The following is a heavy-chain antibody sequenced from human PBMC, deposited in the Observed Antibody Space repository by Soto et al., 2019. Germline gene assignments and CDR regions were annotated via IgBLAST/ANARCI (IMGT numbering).Heavy chain of an antibody. V-gene: IGHV3-33*01. J-gene: IGHJ3*01. D-gene: IGHD2-15*01. CDR2: IWSDGNRK. CDR1: GFTLSDYG. CDR3: VRGGKTAGGFDV. Sequence: QVQLVESGGGAVQPGRSLRLSCAASGFTLSDYGMHWVCQAPDKGLEWVAVIWSDGNRKYYADSVKGRFTISRDNPDNTLFLEMNSLTADDTAVYYCVRGGKTAGGFDVWGQGTMVTVSS.